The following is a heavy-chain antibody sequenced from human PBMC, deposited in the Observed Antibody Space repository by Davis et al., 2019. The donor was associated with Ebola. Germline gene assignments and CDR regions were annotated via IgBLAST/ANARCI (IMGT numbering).Heavy chain of an antibody. V-gene: IGHV3-21*01. CDR2: ITTRGYYI. J-gene: IGHJ5*02. CDR3: ARGGFITELRWFDL. D-gene: IGHD3-10*01. Sequence: GGSLRLPCAASGFTFTTYSMNWVRQAPGKGLKWVSSITTRGYYIYYADSVKGRFTISRGDAENSLYLQMNSLRAEDTAVYYCARGGFITELRWFDLWGQGTLVTASS. CDR1: GFTFTTYS.